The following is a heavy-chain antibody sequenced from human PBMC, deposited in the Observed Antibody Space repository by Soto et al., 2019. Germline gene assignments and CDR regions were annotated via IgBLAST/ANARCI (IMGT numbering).Heavy chain of an antibody. CDR1: GGSISSGDYY. CDR3: ARGGFLEWSRFFDY. Sequence: SETLSLTCTVSGGSISSGDYYWSWIRQPPGKGLEWIGYIYYSGSTYYNPSLKSRVTISVDTSKNQFSLKLSSVTAADTAVYYCARGGFLEWSRFFDYWGQGTLVTVSS. J-gene: IGHJ4*02. CDR2: IYYSGST. V-gene: IGHV4-30-4*01. D-gene: IGHD3-3*01.